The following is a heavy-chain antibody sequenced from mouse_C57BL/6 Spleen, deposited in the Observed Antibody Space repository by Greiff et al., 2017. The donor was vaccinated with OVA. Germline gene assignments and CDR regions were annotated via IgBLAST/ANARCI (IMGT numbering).Heavy chain of an antibody. V-gene: IGHV1-82*01. CDR2: IYPGDGDT. Sequence: VQLQQSGPELVKPGASVKISCKASGYAFSSSWMNWVKQRPGKGLEWIGRIYPGDGDTNYNGKFKGKATLTADKSSSTAYMQLSSLTSEDSAVYFCARSVVATKGNAMDYWGQGTSVTVSS. J-gene: IGHJ4*01. D-gene: IGHD1-1*01. CDR1: GYAFSSSW. CDR3: ARSVVATKGNAMDY.